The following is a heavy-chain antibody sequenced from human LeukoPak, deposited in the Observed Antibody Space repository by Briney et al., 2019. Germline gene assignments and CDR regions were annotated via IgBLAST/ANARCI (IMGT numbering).Heavy chain of an antibody. CDR3: ARDMYYYGSGSYRFDY. D-gene: IGHD3-10*01. V-gene: IGHV4-4*07. J-gene: IGHJ4*02. Sequence: SETLSLTCIFSGGSITSYYWSWIRQPAGKGLEWIGRTHTSGSTNYNPSLKSRVTMSVDTSKNQFSLKLSSVTAADTAVYYCARDMYYYGSGSYRFDYWGQGTLVTVSS. CDR2: THTSGST. CDR1: GGSITSYY.